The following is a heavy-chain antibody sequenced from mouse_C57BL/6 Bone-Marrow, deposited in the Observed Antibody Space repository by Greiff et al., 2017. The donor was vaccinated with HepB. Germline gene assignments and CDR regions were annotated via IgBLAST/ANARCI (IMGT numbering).Heavy chain of an antibody. J-gene: IGHJ3*01. CDR1: GYAFTNYL. V-gene: IGHV1-54*01. CDR3: ARDYGSRGRFAY. Sequence: VKLMESGAELVRPGTSVKVSCKASGYAFTNYLIEWVKQRPGQGLEWIGVINPGSGGTNYNEKFKGKATLTADKSSSTAYMQLSSLTSEDSAVYFCARDYGSRGRFAYWGQGTLVTVSA. D-gene: IGHD1-1*01. CDR2: INPGSGGT.